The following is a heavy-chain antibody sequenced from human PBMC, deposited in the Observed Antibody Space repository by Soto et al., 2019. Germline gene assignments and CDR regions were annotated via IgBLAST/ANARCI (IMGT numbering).Heavy chain of an antibody. CDR3: AHRRGGSGPENWFDP. D-gene: IGHD3-10*01. CDR1: GFSLSTSGVG. Sequence: QITLKESGPTLVKPTQTLTLTCTFSGFSLSTSGVGVGWIRQPPGKALEWLALIYWDDDKRYSPSLKSRLTITQDTSKSQVVLTMTNMGPVDTATYYCAHRRGGSGPENWFDPWGQGTLVTVSS. J-gene: IGHJ5*02. CDR2: IYWDDDK. V-gene: IGHV2-5*02.